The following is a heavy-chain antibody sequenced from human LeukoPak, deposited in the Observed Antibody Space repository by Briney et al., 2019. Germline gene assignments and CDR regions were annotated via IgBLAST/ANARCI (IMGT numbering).Heavy chain of an antibody. CDR2: IYYSGST. CDR3: ARVRDGYNYDAFDY. J-gene: IGHJ4*02. V-gene: IGHV4-59*01. Sequence: PSETLSLTCTVSGGSISSSYWSWIRQPPGKGLEWIGYIYYSGSTNNNPSFKSRVAISVDTSKNQFSLKLSSVTAADTAVYYCARVRDGYNYDAFDYWGQGTLVTVSS. D-gene: IGHD5-24*01. CDR1: GGSISSSY.